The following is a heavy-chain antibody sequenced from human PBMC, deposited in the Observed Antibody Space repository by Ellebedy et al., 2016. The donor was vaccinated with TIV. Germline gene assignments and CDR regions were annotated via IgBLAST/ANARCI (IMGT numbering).Heavy chain of an antibody. CDR2: INTGNGNT. CDR3: ATREWQDPMDV. V-gene: IGHV1-3*04. J-gene: IGHJ6*02. Sequence: ASVKVSCXASGHSFTSYGIHWVRQAPGQRLEWMGWINTGNGNTKYSQKLQGRVTITRDTSATTAYMELSGLKSEDTAVYYCATREWQDPMDVWGQGTTVTVSS. D-gene: IGHD3-3*01. CDR1: GHSFTSYG.